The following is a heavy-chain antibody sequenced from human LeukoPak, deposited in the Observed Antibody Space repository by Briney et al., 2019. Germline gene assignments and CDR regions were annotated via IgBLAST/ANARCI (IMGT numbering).Heavy chain of an antibody. CDR3: ARVRRYSSSRGGFDP. Sequence: EASVKVSCKASGYTFTGYYMHWVRQAPGQGLEWMGWINPNSGGTNYAQKFQGRVTMTRDTSISTAYMELSRLRSDDTAVYYCARVRRYSSSRGGFDPWGQGTLVTVSS. D-gene: IGHD6-13*01. CDR2: INPNSGGT. CDR1: GYTFTGYY. J-gene: IGHJ5*02. V-gene: IGHV1-2*02.